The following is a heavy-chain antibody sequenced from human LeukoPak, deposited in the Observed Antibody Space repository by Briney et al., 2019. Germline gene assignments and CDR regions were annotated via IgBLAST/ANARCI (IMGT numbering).Heavy chain of an antibody. D-gene: IGHD3-10*02. CDR2: ITGTGGST. V-gene: IGHV3-23*01. J-gene: IGHJ4*02. CDR1: GCTFSNYG. CDR3: AKIVRGTYYFDY. Sequence: PGWALRLSCAASGCTFSNYGMYGVGQAPWKELEGVSAITGTGGSTYYADSVKGRFTISRENSKNTLYLQMNSLRAEETAVYYCAKIVRGTYYFDYWGQGALVTVSS.